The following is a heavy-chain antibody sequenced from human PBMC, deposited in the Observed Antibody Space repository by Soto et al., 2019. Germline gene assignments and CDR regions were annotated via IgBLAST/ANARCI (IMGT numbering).Heavy chain of an antibody. J-gene: IGHJ4*02. CDR2: ISGSSDYI. D-gene: IGHD6-13*01. CDR3: ARARVYATGPLDF. CDR1: GFTFSSYA. V-gene: IGHV3-21*06. Sequence: PGGSLRLSCVASGFTFSSYALNWVRQAPGRGLEWVSAISGSSDYIYYADSMKGRVTISRDNAKNSLFLDMNSLTGEDTAVYYCARARVYATGPLDFWGQGTLVTVSS.